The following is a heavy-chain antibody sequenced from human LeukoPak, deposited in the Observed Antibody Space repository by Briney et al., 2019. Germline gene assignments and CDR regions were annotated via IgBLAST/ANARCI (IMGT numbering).Heavy chain of an antibody. CDR3: AKEALITRIVVEIDY. Sequence: WGSLRLSCAASGLTFRAYAMSWVRHAPGKGLEWVSAISASGGVAYSADSVKGRFNVSRDNSKSTLYLQMNSMRAEDTAVYYCAKEALITRIVVEIDYWGQGTLVTVSS. D-gene: IGHD3-22*01. J-gene: IGHJ4*02. CDR2: ISASGGVA. CDR1: GLTFRAYA. V-gene: IGHV3-23*01.